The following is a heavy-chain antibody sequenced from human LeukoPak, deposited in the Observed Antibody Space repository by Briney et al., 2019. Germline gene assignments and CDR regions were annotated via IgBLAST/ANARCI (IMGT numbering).Heavy chain of an antibody. CDR2: IYPGESDT. J-gene: IGHJ4*02. D-gene: IGHD3-22*01. V-gene: IGHV5-51*01. CDR3: ARGGYYDSSGYRYFDY. Sequence: GESLKISCNGSGYSFTSYWIGWVRQMPGKGLEWMGIIYPGESDTRYSPSFQGQVTISADKSISTAYLQWSSLKASDTAMYYCARGGYYDSSGYRYFDYWGQGTLVTVSS. CDR1: GYSFTSYW.